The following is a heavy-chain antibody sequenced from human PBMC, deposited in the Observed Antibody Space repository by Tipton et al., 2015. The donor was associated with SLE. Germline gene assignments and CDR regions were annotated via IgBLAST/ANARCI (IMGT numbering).Heavy chain of an antibody. CDR1: GGSMTSYY. V-gene: IGHV4-59*01. J-gene: IGHJ4*02. CDR3: ARGPRDFWSGYFFDY. CDR2: IHYTGST. D-gene: IGHD3-3*01. Sequence: TLSLTCTVSGGSMTSYYWTWIRQPPGKGLEWIGYIHYTGSTNYNPSLKSRVTISVDTSKNQFSLKLSSVTAADAAVYYCARGPRDFWSGYFFDYWGQGTLVTVSS.